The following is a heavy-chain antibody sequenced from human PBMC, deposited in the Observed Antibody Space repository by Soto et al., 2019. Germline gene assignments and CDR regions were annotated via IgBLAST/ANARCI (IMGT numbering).Heavy chain of an antibody. CDR1: GGSISSSNW. J-gene: IGHJ6*02. Sequence: SATLSLTCAVSGGSISSSNWWSWVRQPPGKGLEWIGEIYHSGSTNYNPSLKSRVTISVDKSKNQFSLKLSSVTAADTAVYYCARGATFYSNYSYYYYGMDVWGQGTTVTVSS. CDR2: IYHSGST. V-gene: IGHV4-4*02. D-gene: IGHD4-4*01. CDR3: ARGATFYSNYSYYYYGMDV.